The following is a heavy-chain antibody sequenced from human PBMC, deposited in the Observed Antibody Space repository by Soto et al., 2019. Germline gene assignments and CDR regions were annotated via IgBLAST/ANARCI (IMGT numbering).Heavy chain of an antibody. J-gene: IGHJ6*02. D-gene: IGHD3-9*01. Sequence: SETLSLTCAVYGGSFSGYYWSWIRQPPGKGLEWIGEINHSGSTNYNPSLTSRVTISVDTSKNQFSLKLSSVTAADTAVYYCARDPKVGILTGYPYYYYYYGMDVWGQGTTVTVSS. CDR2: INHSGST. CDR3: ARDPKVGILTGYPYYYYYYGMDV. V-gene: IGHV4-34*01. CDR1: GGSFSGYY.